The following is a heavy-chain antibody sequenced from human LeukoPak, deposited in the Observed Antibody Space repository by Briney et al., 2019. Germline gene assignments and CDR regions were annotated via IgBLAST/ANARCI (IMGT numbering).Heavy chain of an antibody. Sequence: GGSLRLPCAASGFTFSDYYKSWIRQAPGKGLEWVSYISSSGSTIYYADSVKGRFTISRDNAKNSLYLQMNSLRAEDTAVYYCARDPPPDIVVVPAGKGDAFDIWGQGTMVTVSS. CDR1: GFTFSDYY. CDR2: ISSSGSTI. V-gene: IGHV3-11*01. CDR3: ARDPPPDIVVVPAGKGDAFDI. D-gene: IGHD2-2*01. J-gene: IGHJ3*02.